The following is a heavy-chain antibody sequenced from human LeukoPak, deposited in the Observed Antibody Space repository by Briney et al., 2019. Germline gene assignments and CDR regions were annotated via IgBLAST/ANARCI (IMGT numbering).Heavy chain of an antibody. CDR3: TRLLNNDNAGDPDTFDI. CDR1: GDSISRYY. V-gene: IGHV4-59*08. D-gene: IGHD4-17*01. Sequence: SETLSLTCSVSGDSISRYYWSWIRQPPGKGLEWIGYISYSGNTRYNPSFQSRVTISMEMSKTHFSLKLTSVTAADTAVYYCTRLLNNDNAGDPDTFDIWGPGTMVTVSS. J-gene: IGHJ3*02. CDR2: ISYSGNT.